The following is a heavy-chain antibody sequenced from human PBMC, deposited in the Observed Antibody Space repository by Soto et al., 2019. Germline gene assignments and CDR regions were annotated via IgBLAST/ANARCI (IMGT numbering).Heavy chain of an antibody. D-gene: IGHD3-3*01. Sequence: ASVKVSCKASGYTFTSYAMHWVRQAPGQRLEWMGWINDGNGNTKYSQKYQDRVTITRDTSASTAYMEQSSLRSEDTAVYYCSREGAYYDFWSGYYQTDYGMDVWGQGTTVTVSS. CDR1: GYTFTSYA. CDR3: SREGAYYDFWSGYYQTDYGMDV. J-gene: IGHJ6*02. V-gene: IGHV1-3*01. CDR2: INDGNGNT.